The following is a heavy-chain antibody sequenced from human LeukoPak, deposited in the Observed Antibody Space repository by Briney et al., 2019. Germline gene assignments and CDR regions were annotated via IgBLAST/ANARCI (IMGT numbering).Heavy chain of an antibody. V-gene: IGHV4-59*01. Sequence: SETLSLTCTVSGGSISSYYWSWIRQPPGKGLEWIGYIYYSGSTNYNPSLKSRVTISVDTSKNQFSLKLSSVTAADTAVYYCASSIAAAGSFDYWGQGTLVTVSS. CDR1: GGSISSYY. J-gene: IGHJ4*02. CDR3: ASSIAAAGSFDY. CDR2: IYYSGST. D-gene: IGHD6-13*01.